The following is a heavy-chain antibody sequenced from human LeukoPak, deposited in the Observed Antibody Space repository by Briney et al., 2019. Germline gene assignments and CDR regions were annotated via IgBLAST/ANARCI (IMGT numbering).Heavy chain of an antibody. J-gene: IGHJ1*01. D-gene: IGHD3-22*01. Sequence: SETLSLTCAVYGGSFSGYYWSWIRQPPGKGLEWIGEINHSGSTNYNPSLKSRVTISVDTSKNQFSLKLSSVTAADTAVYYCASSPHYYDSSGYYYVRYFQHWGQGTLVTVSS. CDR3: ASSPHYYDSSGYYYVRYFQH. V-gene: IGHV4-34*01. CDR2: INHSGST. CDR1: GGSFSGYY.